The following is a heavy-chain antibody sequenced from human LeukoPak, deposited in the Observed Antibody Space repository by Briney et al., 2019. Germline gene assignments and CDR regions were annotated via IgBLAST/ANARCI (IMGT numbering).Heavy chain of an antibody. CDR1: GGSFSGYY. Sequence: SETLSLTCAVYGGSFSGYYWSWIRQPPGKGLEWIGVICDNGNTDYNPSLKSRVTISVDTSKSQFSLKLSSLAAADTAVYYCATGRDPYKTGHWGQGTLVTVSS. D-gene: IGHD5-24*01. CDR2: ICDNGNT. J-gene: IGHJ4*02. CDR3: ATGRDPYKTGH. V-gene: IGHV4-59*01.